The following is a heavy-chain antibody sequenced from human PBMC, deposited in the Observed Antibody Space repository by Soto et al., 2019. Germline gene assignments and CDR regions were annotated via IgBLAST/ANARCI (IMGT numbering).Heavy chain of an antibody. J-gene: IGHJ5*02. CDR2: IYSGGST. D-gene: IGHD4-17*01. CDR3: AREVRTVTNNWFDP. Sequence: EVQLVESGGGLVQPGGSLRLSCAASGFTVSSNYMSWVRQAPGKGLEWVSVIYSGGSTYYADSVKGRFSISRDNSKNTLYLQMNSLRAEDTDVYYCAREVRTVTNNWFDPWGQGTLVTVSS. V-gene: IGHV3-66*01. CDR1: GFTVSSNY.